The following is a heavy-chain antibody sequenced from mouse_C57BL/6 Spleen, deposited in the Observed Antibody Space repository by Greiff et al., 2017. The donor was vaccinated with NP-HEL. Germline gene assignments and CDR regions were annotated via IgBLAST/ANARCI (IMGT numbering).Heavy chain of an antibody. J-gene: IGHJ3*01. CDR3: ERHEDYDYDGWCAY. V-gene: IGHV1-62-2*01. CDR1: GYTFTEYT. Sequence: QVQLQQPGAELVKPGASVKLSCKASGYTFTEYTIHWVKQRSGQGLEWIGWFYPGSGSIKYIEKFKDKATLTADKSSSTVYMELSRLTSEDSAVCVRERHEDYDYDGWCAYWGKGTLVTVSA. D-gene: IGHD2-4*01. CDR2: FYPGSGSI.